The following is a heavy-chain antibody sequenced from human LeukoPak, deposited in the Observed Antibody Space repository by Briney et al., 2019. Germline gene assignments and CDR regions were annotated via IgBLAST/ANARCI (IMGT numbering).Heavy chain of an antibody. D-gene: IGHD6-13*01. J-gene: IGHJ4*02. CDR1: GLTFSGYA. CDR2: IRDSDGNT. CDR3: ARDEAAASGCKF. V-gene: IGHV3-23*01. Sequence: GSLRLSCAASGLTFSGYAMNWVRQAPGKGLEWVSDIRDSDGNTNYADSVKGRFTISRDNAKNSLYLQMNSLRDEDTAVYYCARDEAAASGCKFWGQGTLVTVSS.